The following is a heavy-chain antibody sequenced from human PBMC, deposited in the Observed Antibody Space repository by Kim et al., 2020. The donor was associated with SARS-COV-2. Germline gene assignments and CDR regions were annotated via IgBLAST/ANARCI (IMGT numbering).Heavy chain of an antibody. D-gene: IGHD2-2*02. V-gene: IGHV4-34*01. CDR3: ARGYCSSTSCYIDAFDI. CDR2: INHSGST. Sequence: SETPSLTCAVYGGSFSGYYWSWIRQPPGKGLEWIGEINHSGSTNYNPSLKSRVTISVDTSKNQFSLKLSSVTAADTAVYYCARGYCSSTSCYIDAFDIWGQGTMVTVSS. J-gene: IGHJ3*02. CDR1: GGSFSGYY.